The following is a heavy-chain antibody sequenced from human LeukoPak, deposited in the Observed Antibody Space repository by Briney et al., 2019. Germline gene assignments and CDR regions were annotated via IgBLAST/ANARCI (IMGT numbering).Heavy chain of an antibody. J-gene: IGHJ4*02. Sequence: GGSLRLSCAASGFTFSSYSMNWVRQAPGKGLEWVSYISSSSSTIYYADSVKGRFTISRDNAKNSLYLQMNSLRAEDTAVYYCASDDYLSQYFFDYWGQGTLVTVSS. CDR1: GFTFSSYS. V-gene: IGHV3-48*04. CDR3: ASDDYLSQYFFDY. CDR2: ISSSSSTI. D-gene: IGHD3-16*01.